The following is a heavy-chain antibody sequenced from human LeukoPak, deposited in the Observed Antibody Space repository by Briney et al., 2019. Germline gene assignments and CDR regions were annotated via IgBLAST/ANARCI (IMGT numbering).Heavy chain of an antibody. CDR2: INHSGST. V-gene: IGHV4-34*01. D-gene: IGHD6-13*01. J-gene: IGHJ5*02. Sequence: PSETLSLTCAVYGGSFSGYYWSWIRQPPGKGLEWIGEINHSGSTNYNPSLKSRVTISVDASKNQFSLKLSSVTAADTAVYYCARKYSSSWIPGGWFDPWGQGTLVTVSS. CDR1: GGSFSGYY. CDR3: ARKYSSSWIPGGWFDP.